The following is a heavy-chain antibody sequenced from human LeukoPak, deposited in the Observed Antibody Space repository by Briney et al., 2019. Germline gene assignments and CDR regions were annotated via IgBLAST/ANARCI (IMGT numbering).Heavy chain of an antibody. Sequence: PSETLSLTCAVYGGSFSGYYWSWIRQPPGKGLEWIGEINHSGSTNYNPSLKSRVTISVDTSKNQFSLKLGSVTAADTAVYYCARGEGIVVVPAALHFDYWGQGTLVTVSS. CDR2: INHSGST. J-gene: IGHJ4*02. CDR3: ARGEGIVVVPAALHFDY. V-gene: IGHV4-34*01. CDR1: GGSFSGYY. D-gene: IGHD2-2*01.